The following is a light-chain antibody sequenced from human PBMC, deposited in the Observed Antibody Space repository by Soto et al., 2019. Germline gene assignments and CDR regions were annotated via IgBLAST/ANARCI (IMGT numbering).Light chain of an antibody. V-gene: IGKV3-20*01. CDR1: QSVPANY. Sequence: EIVLTQSPGTLSLSPGERVTLSCGASQSVPANYLAWYQQKPGQAPRLPIYGASNRATGIPDRFSGSGSGTDSTLTVSRLEPEDFAVYFCLQYGTPWWKFGQGARVDIK. CDR3: LQYGTPWWK. J-gene: IGKJ1*01. CDR2: GAS.